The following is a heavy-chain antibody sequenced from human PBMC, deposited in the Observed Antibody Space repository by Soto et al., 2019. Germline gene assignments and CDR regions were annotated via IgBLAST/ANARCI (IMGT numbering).Heavy chain of an antibody. CDR1: GFTSSSYS. V-gene: IGHV3-21*01. CDR3: ASQTSGYDCYGMDV. J-gene: IGHJ6*02. CDR2: ISSSSTYI. Sequence: EVQLVESGGGLVKPGGSLRLSCAASGFTSSSYSMDWVRQAPGKGLEWVSSISSSSTYIHYADSVKGRFTISRDNAKNSLYLQMNSLSAEDTAVYYCASQTSGYDCYGMDVWGQGTTVTVSS.